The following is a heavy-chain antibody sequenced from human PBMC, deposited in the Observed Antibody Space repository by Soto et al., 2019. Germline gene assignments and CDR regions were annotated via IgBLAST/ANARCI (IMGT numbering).Heavy chain of an antibody. V-gene: IGHV3-23*01. CDR2: SISGGNT. Sequence: EVQLLESGGGLVQPGGSLRLSCAASGFTFSNYGMSWVRQAAGKGLEWVSSISGGNTFYAGSVKGRFTISRDNSKNTLYLQMNSLTAEDTAVYYCAKAPSSDCNSGACSLRSWGQGTLVTVSS. CDR3: AKAPSSDCNSGACSLRS. CDR1: GFTFSNYG. D-gene: IGHD2-21*01. J-gene: IGHJ5*02.